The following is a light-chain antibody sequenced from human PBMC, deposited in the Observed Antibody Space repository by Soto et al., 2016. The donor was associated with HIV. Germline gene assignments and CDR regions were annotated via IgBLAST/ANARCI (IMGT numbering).Light chain of an antibody. V-gene: IGLV3-21*03. J-gene: IGLJ2*01. CDR1: NIGRKG. CDR3: QVWDNNHDHPVI. CDR2: DDS. Sequence: SYELTQPPSVSVAPGKTASITCGGDNIGRKGVHWYQQKAGQAPVLFVHDDSDRPSGIPERVSGSHSGNTASLTISRVEAGDEADYFCQVWDNNHDHPVIFGGGTKLTVL.